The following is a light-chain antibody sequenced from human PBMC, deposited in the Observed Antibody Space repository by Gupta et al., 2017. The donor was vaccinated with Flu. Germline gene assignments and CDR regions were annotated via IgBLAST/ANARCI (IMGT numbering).Light chain of an antibody. CDR1: SSDVGGYNY. CDR2: DVR. Sequence: TSSDVGGYNYVSWYQQHPGKAPKLMIYDVRTRPSGVSNRFSGSKSGNTASLTISGLQAEDEADYYCSSYTSSSTPVFGGGTKLTVL. CDR3: SSYTSSSTPV. V-gene: IGLV2-14*04. J-gene: IGLJ3*02.